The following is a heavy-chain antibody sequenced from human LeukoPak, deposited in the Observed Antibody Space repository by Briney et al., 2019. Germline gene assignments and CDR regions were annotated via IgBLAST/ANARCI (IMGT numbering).Heavy chain of an antibody. CDR3: AKEENSGWYGTDL. Sequence: GGSLRLSCAESVLSFSNNGFHWFRQTPDKGLDWVAFTRYDGMVNHYKDSVKGRFTISRDNSKNTVYLQTRSLRTEDTAVYFCAKEENSGWYGTDLWGRGTQVIVSS. D-gene: IGHD6-19*01. CDR1: VLSFSNNG. V-gene: IGHV3-30*02. J-gene: IGHJ5*02. CDR2: TRYDGMVN.